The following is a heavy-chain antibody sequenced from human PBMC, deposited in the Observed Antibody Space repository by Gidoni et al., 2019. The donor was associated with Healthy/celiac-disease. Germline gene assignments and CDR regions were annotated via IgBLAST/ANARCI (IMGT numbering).Heavy chain of an antibody. J-gene: IGHJ4*02. CDR3: ARGIAAAGEIDY. CDR1: GGSISSGGYY. CDR2: IYYSGST. V-gene: IGHV4-31*01. D-gene: IGHD6-13*01. Sequence: QVQLQESGPGLVKPSQTLSLTCTVSGGSISSGGYYWSWIRQHPGKGLEWIGYIYYSGSTYYNPSLKSLVTISVDTSKNQFSLKLSSVTAADTAVYYCARGIAAAGEIDYWGQGTLVTVSS.